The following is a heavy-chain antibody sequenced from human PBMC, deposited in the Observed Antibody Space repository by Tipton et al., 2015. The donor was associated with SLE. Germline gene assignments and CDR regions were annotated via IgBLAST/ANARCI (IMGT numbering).Heavy chain of an antibody. Sequence: TLSLTCTVSGGSISSSSYYWGWIRQPPGKGLEWIGSIYYSGSTYYNPSLKSRVTISVDTSKNQFSLKLSSVTAADTAVYYCARIGRIRWYFDLWGRGSLVTVSA. CDR1: GGSISSSSYY. CDR2: IYYSGST. D-gene: IGHD1-26*01. J-gene: IGHJ2*01. V-gene: IGHV4-39*07. CDR3: ARIGRIRWYFDL.